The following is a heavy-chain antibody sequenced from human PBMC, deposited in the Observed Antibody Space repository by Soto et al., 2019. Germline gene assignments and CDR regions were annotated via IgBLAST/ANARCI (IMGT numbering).Heavy chain of an antibody. D-gene: IGHD3-9*01. CDR2: ISAYNGNT. V-gene: IGHV1-18*01. J-gene: IGHJ6*02. CDR3: ARDAYDILTGYQVPYYYYYGMDV. CDR1: GYTFTSYG. Sequence: QVQLVQSGAEVKKPGASVKVSCKASGYTFTSYGISWVRQAPGQGLEWMGWISAYNGNTNYAQKLQGRVTMTTDTSTSPAYMELRSLRSDDTAVYYCARDAYDILTGYQVPYYYYYGMDVWGQGTTVTVSS.